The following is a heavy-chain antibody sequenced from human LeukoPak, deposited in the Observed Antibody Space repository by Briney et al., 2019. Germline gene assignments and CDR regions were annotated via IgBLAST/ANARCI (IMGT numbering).Heavy chain of an antibody. CDR2: INPNSGGT. CDR3: ARGGYSSSWYDRSYYYYYMDV. J-gene: IGHJ6*03. Sequence: ASVKVSCKASGYTFTGYYMHWVRQAPGQGLEWMGWINPNSGGTNYAQKFQGRVTITRDTSASTAYMELSSLRSEDMAVYYCARGGYSSSWYDRSYYYYYMDVWGKGTTVTVSS. CDR1: GYTFTGYY. V-gene: IGHV1-2*02. D-gene: IGHD6-13*01.